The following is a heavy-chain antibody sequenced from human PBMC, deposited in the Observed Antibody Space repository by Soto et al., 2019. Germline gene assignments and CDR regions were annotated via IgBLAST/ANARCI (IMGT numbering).Heavy chain of an antibody. CDR2: ISGSGGST. D-gene: IGHD4-17*01. V-gene: IGHV3-23*01. CDR3: ATASWGMTTVTHGAYFDY. CDR1: GFTFSSYA. Sequence: EVQLLESGGGLVQPGGSLRLSCAASGFTFSSYAMSWVRQAPGKGLEWVSAISGSGGSTYYADSVKGRFTISRDNSTNVLYLQMSCLRAEDTAVYFCATASWGMTTVTHGAYFDYWGQGTLVTVSS. J-gene: IGHJ4*02.